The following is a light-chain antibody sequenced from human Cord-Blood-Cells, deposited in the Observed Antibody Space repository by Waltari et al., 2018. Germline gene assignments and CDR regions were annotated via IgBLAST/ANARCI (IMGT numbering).Light chain of an antibody. CDR1: SSDVGGYNY. CDR3: ISYTSSSTLRV. Sequence: QSALTQPASVSGSPGQSITISCTGTSSDVGGYNYVSWYQQHPGKAPKRLIYDVSKRPSGVSNRFSGSKSGNTAALTISGLQAEDEADYYCISYTSSSTLRVFGGGTKLTVL. CDR2: DVS. J-gene: IGLJ3*02. V-gene: IGLV2-14*01.